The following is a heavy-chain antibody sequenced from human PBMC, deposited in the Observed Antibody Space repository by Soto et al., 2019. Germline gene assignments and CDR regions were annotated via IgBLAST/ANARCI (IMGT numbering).Heavy chain of an antibody. J-gene: IGHJ4*02. CDR3: ARVPYYYDSSGYFYFDY. CDR1: GGSFSGYY. V-gene: IGHV4-34*01. Sequence: SETLSLTCAVYGGSFSGYYWSWIRQPPGKGLEWIGEINHSGSTNYNPSLKSRVTISVDTSKNQFSLKLSSVTAADTAVYYCARVPYYYDSSGYFYFDYWGQGTLVTVSS. CDR2: INHSGST. D-gene: IGHD3-22*01.